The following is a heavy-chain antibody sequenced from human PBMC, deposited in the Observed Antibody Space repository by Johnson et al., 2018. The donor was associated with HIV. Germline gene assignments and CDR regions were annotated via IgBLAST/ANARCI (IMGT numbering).Heavy chain of an antibody. V-gene: IGHV3-7*01. CDR2: IKQDGSEK. Sequence: VQLVESGGGVVQPGGSLRLSCAASGFTFSSYWMSWVRQAPGKGLEWVANIKQDGSEKYYVDSVKGRFTISRDNAKNSLYLQMNSLRAEDTDVYYCARGSYNFWSGEREAFDIWGQGTMVTVSS. D-gene: IGHD3-3*01. J-gene: IGHJ3*02. CDR1: GFTFSSYW. CDR3: ARGSYNFWSGEREAFDI.